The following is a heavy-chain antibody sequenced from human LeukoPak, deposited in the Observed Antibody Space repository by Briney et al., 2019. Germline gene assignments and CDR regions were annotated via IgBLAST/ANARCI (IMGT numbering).Heavy chain of an antibody. D-gene: IGHD5-24*01. V-gene: IGHV1-69*13. CDR2: IIPILDTA. J-gene: IGHJ2*01. CDR1: GGTFSIYV. CDR3: ARGRGRDGYNYSSWYFDL. Sequence: SVKVSCKASGGTFSIYVISWVRQAPGQGLEWMGGIIPILDTANYAQKFQGSVTIIADESTSTSYMELSSLRSEDTAVYYCARGRGRDGYNYSSWYFDLWGRGTLVTVSS.